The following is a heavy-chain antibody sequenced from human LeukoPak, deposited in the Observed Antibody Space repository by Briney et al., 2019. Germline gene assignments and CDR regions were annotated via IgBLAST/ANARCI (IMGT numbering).Heavy chain of an antibody. Sequence: ASVKVSCKASGGTFSSYAISWVRQAPGQGLEWMGGIIPIFGTANYAQKFQGRVTITADESTSTAYMELSSPRSDDTAVYYCARDLGYCNSTSCYPRPGYWGQGTLVTVSS. CDR3: ARDLGYCNSTSCYPRPGY. J-gene: IGHJ4*02. CDR1: GGTFSSYA. CDR2: IIPIFGTA. D-gene: IGHD2-2*01. V-gene: IGHV1-69*01.